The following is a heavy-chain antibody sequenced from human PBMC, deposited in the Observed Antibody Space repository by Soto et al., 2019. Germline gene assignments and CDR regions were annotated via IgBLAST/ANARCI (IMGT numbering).Heavy chain of an antibody. CDR3: ATRSTDYVGRVFDI. CDR1: GYSFTTYW. CDR2: VHPGDSET. Sequence: GESLKISCRVSGYSFTTYWIGWVRQMSGKGLEWAGIVHPGDSETRYSSSFQGQVTISADKSISTAYLQWSSLKASDTAMYYCATRSTDYVGRVFDIWGQGTMVTVSS. V-gene: IGHV5-51*01. J-gene: IGHJ3*02. D-gene: IGHD4-17*01.